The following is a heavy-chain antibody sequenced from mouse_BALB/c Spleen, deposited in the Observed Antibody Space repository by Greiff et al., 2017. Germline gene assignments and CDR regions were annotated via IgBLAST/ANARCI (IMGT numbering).Heavy chain of an antibody. D-gene: IGHD2-10*02. J-gene: IGHJ2*01. Sequence: EVKLQESGGGLVQPGGSLKLSCAASGFTFSSYTMSWVRQTPEKRLEWVAYISNGGGSTYYPDTVKGRFTISRDNAKNTLYLQMSSLKSEDTAMYYCARGYGLYFDYWGQGTTLTVSS. CDR3: ARGYGLYFDY. CDR1: GFTFSSYT. V-gene: IGHV5-12-2*01. CDR2: ISNGGGST.